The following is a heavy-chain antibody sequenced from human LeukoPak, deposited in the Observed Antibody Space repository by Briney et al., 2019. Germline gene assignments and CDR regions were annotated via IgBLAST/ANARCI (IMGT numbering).Heavy chain of an antibody. CDR3: ARLVVGVYGYSSGWPDY. Sequence: SETLSLTCTVSGGSISSYYWSWIRQPPGKGLEWIGYIYYSGSTNYNPSLKSRVTISVDTSKNQFSLKLSSVTAADTAVYYCARLVVGVYGYSSGWPDYWGQGTLVTVSS. J-gene: IGHJ4*02. CDR2: IYYSGST. V-gene: IGHV4-59*08. D-gene: IGHD6-19*01. CDR1: GGSISSYY.